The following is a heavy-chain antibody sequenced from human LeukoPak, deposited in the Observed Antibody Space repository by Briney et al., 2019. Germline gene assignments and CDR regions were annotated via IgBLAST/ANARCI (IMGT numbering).Heavy chain of an antibody. J-gene: IGHJ3*02. CDR2: INSDGSST. Sequence: GGSLRLSCAASGFTFSSYWMHWVRQAPGKGLVRVSRINSDGSSTSYADSVKGRFTISRDNAKNTLYLQMNSLRAEDTAVYYCARGTRGGPYAFDIWGQGTMVTVSS. CDR3: ARGTRGGPYAFDI. V-gene: IGHV3-74*01. CDR1: GFTFSSYW. D-gene: IGHD2-2*01.